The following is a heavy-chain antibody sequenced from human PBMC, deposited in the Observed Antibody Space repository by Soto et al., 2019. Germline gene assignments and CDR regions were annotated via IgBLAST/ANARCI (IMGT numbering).Heavy chain of an antibody. D-gene: IGHD3-16*01. Sequence: PGGSLRLSCAASGFAFSGSAMYWVRQASGKGPAWVGRIRSKGHNYATEYAASVKGRFTISRDDSKNTAYLQMNSLQTEDTAVYYCTRDLFSYDYSGILWFDPWGQGTLVTVSS. V-gene: IGHV3-73*01. J-gene: IGHJ5*02. CDR1: GFAFSGSA. CDR2: IRSKGHNYAT. CDR3: TRDLFSYDYSGILWFDP.